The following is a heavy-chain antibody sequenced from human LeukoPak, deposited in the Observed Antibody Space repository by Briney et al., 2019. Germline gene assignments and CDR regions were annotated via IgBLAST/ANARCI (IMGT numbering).Heavy chain of an antibody. CDR2: ISGDGGST. CDR3: AKDGDSGSYYAHFQH. CDR1: GFTFDDYA. V-gene: IGHV3-43*02. Sequence: GGSLRLSCAASGFTFDDYAMHWVRQAPGKGLEWVSLISGDGGSTYYADSVKGRFTISRDNSKNTLYLQMNSLRAEDTAVYYCAKDGDSGSYYAHFQHWGQGTLVTVSS. D-gene: IGHD1-26*01. J-gene: IGHJ1*01.